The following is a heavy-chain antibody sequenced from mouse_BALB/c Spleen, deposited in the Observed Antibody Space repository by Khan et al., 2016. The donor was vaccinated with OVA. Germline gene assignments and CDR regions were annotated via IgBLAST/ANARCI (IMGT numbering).Heavy chain of an antibody. CDR1: GYTFTSYT. CDR3: VRDGAYHRNDGWFAY. D-gene: IGHD2-14*01. V-gene: IGHV1-4*01. Sequence: VQLQQSGAELARPGASVKMSCKASGYTFTSYTIHWIKERPGQGLEWIGYINPSNGYTNYNQKFKDKATLTTAHSSTTAYLQLSNLTSDDSAGYNGVRDGAYHRNDGWFAYWGQGTLVTVSA. CDR2: INPSNGYT. J-gene: IGHJ3*01.